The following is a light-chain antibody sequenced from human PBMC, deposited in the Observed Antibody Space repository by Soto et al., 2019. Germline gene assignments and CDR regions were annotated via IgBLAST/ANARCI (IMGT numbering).Light chain of an antibody. V-gene: IGLV1-40*01. CDR2: GNS. CDR3: QSYDSGLSGDV. CDR1: SSNIGAGYD. Sequence: QSVLTQPPSVSGAPGQRVTISCTGSSSNIGAGYDVHWYQQLPGTAPKLLIYGNSNRPSGVPDRFSGSKSGTSASLAITGLEDEDDADYYCQSYDSGLSGDVFGTGTKVTVL. J-gene: IGLJ1*01.